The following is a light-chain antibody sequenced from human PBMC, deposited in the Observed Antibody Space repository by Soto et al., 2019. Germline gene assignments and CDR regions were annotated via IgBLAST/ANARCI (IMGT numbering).Light chain of an antibody. CDR1: QSVSDN. Sequence: EIVMTQSPATLSVSPGERATLSCRASQSVSDNLAWYQQKPGQAPRLLIYGASTRATGIPARFSGSRSGTEFTLTISSLQSEDFAVYYCQQSNNWPYTFGQGTKVDIK. CDR2: GAS. V-gene: IGKV3-15*01. CDR3: QQSNNWPYT. J-gene: IGKJ2*01.